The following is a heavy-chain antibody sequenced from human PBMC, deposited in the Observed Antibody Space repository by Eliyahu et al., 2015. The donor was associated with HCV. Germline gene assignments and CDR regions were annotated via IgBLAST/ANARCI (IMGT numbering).Heavy chain of an antibody. Sequence: EVQLVESGGGLVQPGGSLRLSCAASGFTFXSYWMSWVRQAPGKGLEWVANXKQDGSEKYYVDSVKGRFTISRDNAKNSLYLQMNSLRAEDTAVYYCASRSGYYSGSFDYWGQGTLVTVSS. V-gene: IGHV3-7*01. CDR2: XKQDGSEK. CDR3: ASRSGYYSGSFDY. J-gene: IGHJ4*02. CDR1: GFTFXSYW. D-gene: IGHD3-22*01.